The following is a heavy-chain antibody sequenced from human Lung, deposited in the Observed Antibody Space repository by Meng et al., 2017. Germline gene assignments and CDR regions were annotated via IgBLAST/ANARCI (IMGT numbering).Heavy chain of an antibody. V-gene: IGHV3-30*01. CDR3: ASGLDLYDY. CDR1: GFTFSSYA. Sequence: VHLVESGGGVDQPGRSLKLSCTASGFTFSSYAMHWVRQAPGKGLEWVAVISYDGSNKYYAESVKGRFTISRDNSKNTLYLQMNSLRAEDTAVYYCASGLDLYDYWGQGTLVTVSS. D-gene: IGHD6-19*01. J-gene: IGHJ4*02. CDR2: ISYDGSNK.